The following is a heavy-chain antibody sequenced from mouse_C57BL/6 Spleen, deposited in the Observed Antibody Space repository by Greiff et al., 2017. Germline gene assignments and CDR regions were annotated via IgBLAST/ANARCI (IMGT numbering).Heavy chain of an antibody. V-gene: IGHV1-81*01. CDR1: GYTFTSYG. J-gene: IGHJ1*03. Sequence: VQLQQSGAELARPGASVKLSCKASGYTFTSYGISWVKQRTGQGLEWIGEIYPRSGNTYYNEKFKGKATLTADKSSSTAYMELRSLTSEDSAVYFCAPYYGSSYGYFDVWGTGTTVTVSS. CDR2: IYPRSGNT. CDR3: APYYGSSYGYFDV. D-gene: IGHD1-1*01.